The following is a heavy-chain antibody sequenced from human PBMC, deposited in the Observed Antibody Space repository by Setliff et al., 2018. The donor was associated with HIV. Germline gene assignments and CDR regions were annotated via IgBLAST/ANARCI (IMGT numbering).Heavy chain of an antibody. CDR1: GYTFTTSG. CDR3: ARVIGYFSGWYLKY. V-gene: IGHV1-8*02. Sequence: ASVKVSCKTSGYTFTTSGINWVRQAPGQGLEWMGWMNPNSGNTGYARKFQGRITMTRNTSITTAYVELSSLGSEDTAVYYCARVIGYFSGWYLKYWGQGTQVTVPQ. J-gene: IGHJ4*02. CDR2: MNPNSGNT. D-gene: IGHD6-19*01.